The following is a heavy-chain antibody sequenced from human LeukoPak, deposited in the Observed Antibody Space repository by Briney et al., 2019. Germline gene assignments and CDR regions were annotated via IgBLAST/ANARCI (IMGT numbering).Heavy chain of an antibody. CDR2: IYHSGIT. Sequence: SETLSLTCTVSDYSISSGYGYYWGWIRQPPGKGLEWTGNIYHSGITYYNHFNSSLKSRVTISIDTSKNQFSLRLTSVTAADTAVYFCATLVSTRYYFDYWGQGTLVTVSS. CDR1: DYSISSGYGYY. CDR3: ATLVSTRYYFDY. V-gene: IGHV4-38-2*02. J-gene: IGHJ4*02. D-gene: IGHD5/OR15-5a*01.